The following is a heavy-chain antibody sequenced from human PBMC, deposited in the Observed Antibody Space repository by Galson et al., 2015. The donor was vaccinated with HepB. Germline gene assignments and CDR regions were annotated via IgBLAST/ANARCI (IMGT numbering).Heavy chain of an antibody. CDR3: ARNTSDKGASDV. Sequence: SVKVSCKASGYTFTSYALSWVRQAPGQGLEWMGWISGYNDNPNYAQKFQGRVTMTTDTSTSAAYMELRSLRSDDTAVYYCARNTSDKGASDVWGQGTLVTVSS. V-gene: IGHV1-18*01. CDR2: ISGYNDNP. D-gene: IGHD1/OR15-1a*01. CDR1: GYTFTSYA. J-gene: IGHJ3*01.